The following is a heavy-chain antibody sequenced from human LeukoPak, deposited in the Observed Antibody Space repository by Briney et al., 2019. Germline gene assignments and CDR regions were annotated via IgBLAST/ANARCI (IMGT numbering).Heavy chain of an antibody. V-gene: IGHV1-69*13. Sequence: ASVKVSCKASGGTFNSYAITWVRQAPGQGLEWMGGIIPLFNTANYAQKFQGRVTITADESTTTAYMELSSLRSEDTAVYYCARGIKLWFYFDSWGRGTLVTVSS. D-gene: IGHD5-18*01. CDR1: GGTFNSYA. CDR2: IIPLFNTA. CDR3: ARGIKLWFYFDS. J-gene: IGHJ4*02.